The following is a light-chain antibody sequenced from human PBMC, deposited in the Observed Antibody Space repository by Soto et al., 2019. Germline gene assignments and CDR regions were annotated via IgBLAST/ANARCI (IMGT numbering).Light chain of an antibody. Sequence: QSALTQPASVSGSPGQLITISCTGTSSDVGAYNYVSWYQQHPGKAPKLMIYDVSNRPSGVSNRFSGPKSGNTASLTISGLQAEDEADYYCSSYTSSSTVVFGGGTKVTVL. V-gene: IGLV2-14*01. J-gene: IGLJ2*01. CDR2: DVS. CDR1: SSDVGAYNY. CDR3: SSYTSSSTVV.